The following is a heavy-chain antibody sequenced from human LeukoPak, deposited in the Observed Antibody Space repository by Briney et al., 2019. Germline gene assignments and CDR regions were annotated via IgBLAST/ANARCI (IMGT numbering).Heavy chain of an antibody. V-gene: IGHV1-69*04. CDR1: GGTFSSYT. Sequence: SVKVSCKASGGTFSSYTISWVRQAPGQGLEWMGRVIPILGIANYAQKFQGRVTITADKSTSTAYMELSSLRSEDTAVYYCAREGGRKAVAGTRSPYHWGQGTLVTVSS. CDR2: VIPILGIA. D-gene: IGHD6-19*01. CDR3: AREGGRKAVAGTRSPYH. J-gene: IGHJ4*02.